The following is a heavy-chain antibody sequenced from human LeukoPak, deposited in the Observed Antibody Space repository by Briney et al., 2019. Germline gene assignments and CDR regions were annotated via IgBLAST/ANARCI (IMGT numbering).Heavy chain of an antibody. V-gene: IGHV4-39*01. CDR3: AYDSSGYYHDAFDI. CDR2: IYYSGST. J-gene: IGHJ3*02. CDR1: GGSISSSSYY. Sequence: PSGTLSLTCTVSGGSISSSSYYWGWIRQPPGKGLEWIGSIYYSGSTYYNPSLKSRVTISVNTSKNQFSLKLTSVTAADTAVYYCAYDSSGYYHDAFDIWGQGTMVTVSS. D-gene: IGHD3-22*01.